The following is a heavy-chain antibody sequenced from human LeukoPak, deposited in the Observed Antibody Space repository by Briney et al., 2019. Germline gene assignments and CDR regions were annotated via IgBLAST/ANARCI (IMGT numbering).Heavy chain of an antibody. J-gene: IGHJ4*02. Sequence: GGSLRLSCAASGFTFSSYAVSWVRQAPGKGLEWVSAISVSGGSTYYADSVKGRFTISRDNSKNTLYLQMNSLRAEDTAVYYCAKVRGSYYFDYWGQGTLVTVSS. CDR1: GFTFSSYA. D-gene: IGHD1-26*01. V-gene: IGHV3-23*01. CDR3: AKVRGSYYFDY. CDR2: ISVSGGST.